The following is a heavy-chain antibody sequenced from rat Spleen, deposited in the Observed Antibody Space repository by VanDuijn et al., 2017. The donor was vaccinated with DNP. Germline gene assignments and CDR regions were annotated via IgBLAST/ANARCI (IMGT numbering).Heavy chain of an antibody. CDR3: ARWTMGITLDY. V-gene: IGHV4-2*01. CDR2: INKDSSTI. J-gene: IGHJ2*01. CDR1: GFIFFDYW. Sequence: EVKLVESGGGLVQPGRSLKLSCAASGFIFFDYWMGWVRQAPGKGLEWIGQINKDSSTINYIPSLKEKITISRDNAQNTLYLQMNSLQTEDTAMYFCARWTMGITLDYWGQGVMVTVSS. D-gene: IGHD1-9*01.